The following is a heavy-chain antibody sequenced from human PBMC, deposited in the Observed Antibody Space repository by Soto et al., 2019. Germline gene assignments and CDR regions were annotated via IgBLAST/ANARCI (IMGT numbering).Heavy chain of an antibody. CDR2: IYYSGST. V-gene: IGHV4-31*03. Sequence: SETLSLTCTVSGGSISSGGYYWSWIRQHPGKGLEWIGYIYYSGSTYYNPSLKSRVTISVDTSKNQFSLKLSSVTAADTAVYYCARDLRYEYDSSGSLDIWGQGTMVTVSS. D-gene: IGHD3-22*01. CDR1: GGSISSGGYY. J-gene: IGHJ3*02. CDR3: ARDLRYEYDSSGSLDI.